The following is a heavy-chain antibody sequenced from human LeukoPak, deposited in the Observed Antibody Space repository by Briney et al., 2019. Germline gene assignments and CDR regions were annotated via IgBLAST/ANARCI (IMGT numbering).Heavy chain of an antibody. D-gene: IGHD3-22*01. CDR2: INHSGST. Sequence: PSETLSLTCAVYGGSFSGYYWSWIRQPPGKGLEWIGEINHSGSTNYNPSLKSRVTISVDTSKNQFSLKLSSVTAADTAVYYCARRLAKYYYDSSGRNAFDIWGQGTMVTVS. CDR3: ARRLAKYYYDSSGRNAFDI. J-gene: IGHJ3*02. CDR1: GGSFSGYY. V-gene: IGHV4-34*01.